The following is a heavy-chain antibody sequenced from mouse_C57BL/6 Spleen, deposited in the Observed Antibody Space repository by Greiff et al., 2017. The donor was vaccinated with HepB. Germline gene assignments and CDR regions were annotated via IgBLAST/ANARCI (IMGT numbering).Heavy chain of an antibody. V-gene: IGHV1-85*01. D-gene: IGHD2-1*01. CDR1: GYTFTSYD. J-gene: IGHJ3*01. Sequence: VQGVESGPELVKPGASVKLSCKASGYTFTSYDINWVKQRPGQGLEWIGWIYPRDGSTKYNEKFKGKATLTVDTSSSTAYMELHSLTSEDSAVYFCARLSLLWYPAWFAYWGQGTLVTVSA. CDR2: IYPRDGST. CDR3: ARLSLLWYPAWFAY.